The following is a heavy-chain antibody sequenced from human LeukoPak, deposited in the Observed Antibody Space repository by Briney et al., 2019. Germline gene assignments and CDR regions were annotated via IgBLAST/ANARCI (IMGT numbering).Heavy chain of an antibody. CDR1: GGSISSYY. Sequence: SETLSLTCTVSGGSISSYYWSWIRQPPGKGLEWIGYIYYTGNTNYNPSLKSRVTISEDTSKNQASLKLSSVTAADTAVYYCVGHSRVVAFDYWGQGNLVTVSS. D-gene: IGHD2-15*01. J-gene: IGHJ4*02. V-gene: IGHV4-59*08. CDR3: VGHSRVVAFDY. CDR2: IYYTGNT.